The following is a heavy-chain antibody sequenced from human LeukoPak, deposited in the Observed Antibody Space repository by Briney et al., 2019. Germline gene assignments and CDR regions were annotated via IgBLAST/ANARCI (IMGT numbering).Heavy chain of an antibody. CDR2: ISHDGSTK. CDR3: ARARCSSTSCYTVDY. J-gene: IGHJ4*02. Sequence: GGSLRLSCAASGVTFIYYGMHWVRQAPGKGLEWVAVISHDGSTKYYADSVKGRFTISRDNSKNTLYLQMNSLRAEDTAVYYCARARCSSTSCYTVDYWGQGTLVTVSS. CDR1: GVTFIYYG. D-gene: IGHD2-2*02. V-gene: IGHV3-30*03.